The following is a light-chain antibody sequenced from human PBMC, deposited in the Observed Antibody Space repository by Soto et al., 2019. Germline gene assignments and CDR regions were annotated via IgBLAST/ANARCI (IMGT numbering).Light chain of an antibody. CDR2: GAS. V-gene: IGKV3-20*01. J-gene: IGKJ1*01. CDR1: QSVSSSY. Sequence: EIVLTQSPGTLSLSPGERATLSCRASQSVSSSYLAWYQQKPGQAXXLLLYGASSRATGIPDRFSGSGSGTDFTLTISRLEPEDFAVYYCQQYGSSLTWTFGQGTKVDIK. CDR3: QQYGSSLTWT.